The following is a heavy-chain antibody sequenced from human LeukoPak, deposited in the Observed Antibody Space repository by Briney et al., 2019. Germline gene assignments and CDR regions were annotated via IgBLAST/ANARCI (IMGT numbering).Heavy chain of an antibody. CDR2: IWHDGATK. J-gene: IGHJ3*02. CDR3: ASLAATDAFDI. D-gene: IGHD6-19*01. V-gene: IGHV3-33*03. CDR1: GFIFSNYA. Sequence: PGTSLRLSCKTSGFIFSNYAMHWVRQAPGKGLDWVAMIWHDGATKFYADSVKGRFTISRDNSKDTLYLQMDSLRAEDTAVFYCASLAATDAFDIWGQGTMVTVSS.